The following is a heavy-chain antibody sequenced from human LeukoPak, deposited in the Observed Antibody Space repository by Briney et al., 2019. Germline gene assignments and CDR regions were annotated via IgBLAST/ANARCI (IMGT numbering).Heavy chain of an antibody. CDR1: GGSFSGYY. CDR3: ASVTGYSSSWQGFDY. J-gene: IGHJ4*02. V-gene: IGHV4-34*01. Sequence: PSETLSLTCAVYGGSFSGYYWSWIRQPPGKGLEWIGVINHSGSTNYNPSLKSRVTISVDTSKNQFSLKLSSVTAADTAVYYCASVTGYSSSWQGFDYWGQGTLVTVSS. CDR2: INHSGST. D-gene: IGHD6-13*01.